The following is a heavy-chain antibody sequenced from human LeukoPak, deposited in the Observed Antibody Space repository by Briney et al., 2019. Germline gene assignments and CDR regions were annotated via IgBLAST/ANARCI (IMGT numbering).Heavy chain of an antibody. Sequence: PSETLSLTCTVSGGSISSSNYYWGWIRQPPGKGLEWIGSIYYSGSTYYSPSLKSRVTISVDTSKNQFSLKLSSVTAADTAVYYCASLSREWELIPDYWGQGTLVTVSS. CDR1: GGSISSSNYY. J-gene: IGHJ4*02. D-gene: IGHD1-26*01. CDR3: ASLSREWELIPDY. CDR2: IYYSGST. V-gene: IGHV4-39*01.